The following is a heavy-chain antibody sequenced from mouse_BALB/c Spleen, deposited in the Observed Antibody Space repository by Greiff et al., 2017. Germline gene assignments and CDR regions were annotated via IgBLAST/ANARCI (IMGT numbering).Heavy chain of an antibody. J-gene: IGHJ1*01. Sequence: VQLKESGGGLVKPGGSLKLSCAASGFTFSSYAMSWVRQSPEKRLEWVAEISSGGSYTYYPDTVTGRFTISRDNAKNTLYLEMSSLRSEDTAMYYCARAYGSSYYWYFDVWGAGTTVTVSS. V-gene: IGHV5-9-4*01. CDR3: ARAYGSSYYWYFDV. CDR1: GFTFSSYA. D-gene: IGHD1-1*01. CDR2: ISSGGSYT.